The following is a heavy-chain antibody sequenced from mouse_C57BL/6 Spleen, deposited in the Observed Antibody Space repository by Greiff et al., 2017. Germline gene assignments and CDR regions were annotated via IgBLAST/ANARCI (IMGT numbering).Heavy chain of an antibody. Sequence: EVQLVESGPGLVKPSQSLSLTCSVTGYSITSGYYWNWIRQFPGNKLEWMGYISYDGSNNYNPSLKNRISITRDTSKNQFFLKLNSVTTEDTATYYCARYYDYDGYFDYWGQGTTLTVSS. CDR2: ISYDGSN. CDR3: ARYYDYDGYFDY. V-gene: IGHV3-6*01. D-gene: IGHD2-4*01. J-gene: IGHJ2*01. CDR1: GYSITSGYY.